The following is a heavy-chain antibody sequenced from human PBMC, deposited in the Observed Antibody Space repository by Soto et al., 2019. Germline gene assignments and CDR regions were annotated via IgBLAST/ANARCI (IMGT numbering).Heavy chain of an antibody. CDR3: ARLYYDSSGCYYFDY. CDR1: GNSISSYY. D-gene: IGHD3-22*01. V-gene: IGHV4-59*08. CDR2: IYNSGST. J-gene: IGHJ4*02. Sequence: PSETLSLTCTVSGNSISSYYWNWIRQPPGKGLQWIGYIYNSGSTNYNPSLKSRVTMSIDTSNNQFSLKLTSVTAADTAVYYCARLYYDSSGCYYFDYWGQGTLVT.